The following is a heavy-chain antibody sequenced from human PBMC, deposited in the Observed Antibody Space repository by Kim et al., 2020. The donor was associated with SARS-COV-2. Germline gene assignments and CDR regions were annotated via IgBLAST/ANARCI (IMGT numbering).Heavy chain of an antibody. D-gene: IGHD6-19*01. J-gene: IGHJ4*02. CDR2: ICHSGST. CDR3: AKDRIMSVAGTHEFDS. V-gene: IGHV4-38-2*02. Sequence: SETLSLTCTVSGDSISAGYCWGWIRQPPGKGLEWIGNICHSGSTHYNPSLKSRVTISVDTSNNQFSLNLSPVAAADTAVYYCAKDRIMSVAGTHEFDSWGQGTLVTVSS. CDR1: GDSISAGYC.